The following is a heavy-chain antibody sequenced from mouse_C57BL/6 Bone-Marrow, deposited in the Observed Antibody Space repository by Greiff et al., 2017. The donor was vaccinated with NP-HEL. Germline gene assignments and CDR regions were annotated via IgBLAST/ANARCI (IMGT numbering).Heavy chain of an antibody. D-gene: IGHD2-3*01. CDR1: GYAFSSSW. CDR2: IYPGDGDT. CDR3: ARELYDGYLYYFDY. V-gene: IGHV1-82*01. Sequence: VKLQESGPELVKPGASVKISCKASGYAFSSSWMNWVKQRPGKGLEWIGRIYPGDGDTNYNGKFKGKATLTADKSSSTAYMQLSSLTSEDSAVYFCARELYDGYLYYFDYWGQGTTLTVSS. J-gene: IGHJ2*01.